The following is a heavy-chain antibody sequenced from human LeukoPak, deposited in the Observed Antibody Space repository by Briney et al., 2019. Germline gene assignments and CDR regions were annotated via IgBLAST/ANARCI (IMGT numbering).Heavy chain of an antibody. Sequence: SVKVSCKASGGTFSTYGISWVRQAPGQGLEWMGGIVPNSGTANYAQKFQGGVTITADKSTSTAYMELSSLRTEDTAVYYCASRPAIAAAGDYWGQGTLVTVSS. D-gene: IGHD6-13*01. CDR2: IVPNSGTA. CDR1: GGTFSTYG. V-gene: IGHV1-69*06. J-gene: IGHJ4*02. CDR3: ASRPAIAAAGDY.